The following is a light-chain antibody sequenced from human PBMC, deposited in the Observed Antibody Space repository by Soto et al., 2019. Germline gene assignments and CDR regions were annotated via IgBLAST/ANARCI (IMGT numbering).Light chain of an antibody. CDR3: QQRQYWPPIT. J-gene: IGKJ5*01. V-gene: IGKV3-11*01. CDR1: LSVSSS. Sequence: VVTQSPPTLSLSPGERATLSCRTSLSVSSSLAWYQQKPGQAPRLLIYDASNRATGIPARFTGSGSGTDFNLTISTLEPEDFAVYYCQQRQYWPPITFGQGTRLEIK. CDR2: DAS.